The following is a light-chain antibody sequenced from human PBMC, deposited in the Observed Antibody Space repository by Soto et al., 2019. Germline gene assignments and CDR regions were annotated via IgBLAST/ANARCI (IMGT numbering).Light chain of an antibody. J-gene: IGKJ5*01. Sequence: ERMMTQSPATLSVSPGERATLSCRASQSVRNNLAWYQQKPGQAPRLLSYYASTRATGIPARFSGSGSGTEFTLTISSLQSEDFALYYCQQYNNWPPITFGQGTRLEIK. CDR3: QQYNNWPPIT. V-gene: IGKV3-15*01. CDR1: QSVRNN. CDR2: YAS.